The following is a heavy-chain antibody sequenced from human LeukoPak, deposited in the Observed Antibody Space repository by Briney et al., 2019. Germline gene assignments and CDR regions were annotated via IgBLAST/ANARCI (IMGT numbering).Heavy chain of an antibody. CDR1: GFTFDDYA. J-gene: IGHJ4*02. CDR2: ISWNSGSI. Sequence: GRSLRLSRAASGFTFDDYAMHWVRQAPGKGLEWVSGISWNSGSIGYADSVKGRFTISRDNAKNSLYLQMNSLRAEDMALYYCAKGAYGSGSYYLFDYWGQGTLVTVSS. CDR3: AKGAYGSGSYYLFDY. V-gene: IGHV3-9*03. D-gene: IGHD3-10*01.